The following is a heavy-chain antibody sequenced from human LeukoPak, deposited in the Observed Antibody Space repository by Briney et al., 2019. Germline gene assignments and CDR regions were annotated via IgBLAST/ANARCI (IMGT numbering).Heavy chain of an antibody. CDR1: GYSFSSYW. CDR3: ARLNYFDGSGHDDY. J-gene: IGHJ4*02. D-gene: IGHD3-22*01. CDR2: IYPGDSDT. V-gene: IGHV5-51*01. Sequence: GESLKISCQVFGYSFSSYWFGWVRQMPGKGLEWMGIIYPGDSDTRYSPSFQGQVTISVDISISTAYLQWSSLEVSDTAIYYCARLNYFDGSGHDDYWGQGTLVTVSS.